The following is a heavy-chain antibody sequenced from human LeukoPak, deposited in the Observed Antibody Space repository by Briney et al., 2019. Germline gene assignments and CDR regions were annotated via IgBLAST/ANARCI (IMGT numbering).Heavy chain of an antibody. CDR1: GGSISSYY. J-gene: IGHJ4*02. CDR3: ARGVYSSSWPFDY. Sequence: SETLSLTCPVSGGSISSYYWSWIRQPPGKGLEWIGYIYYSGSTNYNPSLKSRVTISVDTSKNQFSLKLSSVTAADTAVYYCARGVYSSSWPFDYWGQGTLVTVSS. V-gene: IGHV4-59*01. D-gene: IGHD6-13*01. CDR2: IYYSGST.